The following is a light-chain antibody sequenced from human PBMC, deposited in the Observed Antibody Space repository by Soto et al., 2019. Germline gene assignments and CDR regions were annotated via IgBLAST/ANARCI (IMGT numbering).Light chain of an antibody. CDR1: QTITGTY. Sequence: EVVLTQFPGTLSLSPGEGATLSCRASQTITGTYLACYQQNPGQAPRLLIHAASTSATGIPDRFSGGGTGTDFSLTIRRLEPDDFAVYYCQKYGNFWTVGQGTKVDIK. CDR3: QKYGNFWT. V-gene: IGKV3-20*01. CDR2: AAS. J-gene: IGKJ1*01.